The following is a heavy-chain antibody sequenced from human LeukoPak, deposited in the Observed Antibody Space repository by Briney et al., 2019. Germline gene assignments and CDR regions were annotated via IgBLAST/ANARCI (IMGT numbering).Heavy chain of an antibody. J-gene: IGHJ4*02. CDR2: INHRGDT. CDR1: GGSFSTYY. V-gene: IGHV4-34*01. D-gene: IGHD7-27*01. Sequence: PSETLSLTCAVYGGSFSTYYWSWIRQSPGKGLEWIAEINHRGDTNYNPSVTSRVTISVDTSKNQSSRKVRSLTAADTAVYYCARGPTISETGYFDYWGQGTLVTVSS. CDR3: ARGPTISETGYFDY.